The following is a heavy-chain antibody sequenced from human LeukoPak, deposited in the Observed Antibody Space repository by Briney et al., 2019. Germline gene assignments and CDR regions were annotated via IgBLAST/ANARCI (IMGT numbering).Heavy chain of an antibody. Sequence: SETLSLTCTVSGGSINNYFWSWIRQPPGKGLEWIGYIYYNGNTIYNPSLKSRATISVDTSKNQFSLKLSSVTAADTAVYYCARVGHGGRRVIGYWGQGTLVTVSS. CDR2: IYYNGNT. D-gene: IGHD4-23*01. CDR3: ARVGHGGRRVIGY. V-gene: IGHV4-59*08. CDR1: GGSINNYF. J-gene: IGHJ4*02.